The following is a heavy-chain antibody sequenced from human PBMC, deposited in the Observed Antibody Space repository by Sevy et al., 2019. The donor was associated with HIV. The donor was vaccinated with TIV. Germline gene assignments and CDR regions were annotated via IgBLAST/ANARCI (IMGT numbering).Heavy chain of an antibody. J-gene: IGHJ4*02. Sequence: GGSLRLSCAASGFTFSSYGMRWVRQAPGKGLEWVAVISYDGSNKYYADSVKGRFTISRDNSKNTLYLQMNSLRAEDRAVYYCAKDRYSGYALFDYWGQGTLVTVSS. D-gene: IGHD5-12*01. CDR2: ISYDGSNK. V-gene: IGHV3-30*18. CDR3: AKDRYSGYALFDY. CDR1: GFTFSSYG.